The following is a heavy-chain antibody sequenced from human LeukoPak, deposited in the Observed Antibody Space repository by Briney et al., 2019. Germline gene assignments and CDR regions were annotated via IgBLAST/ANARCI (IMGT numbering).Heavy chain of an antibody. CDR1: GYTFTSYG. Sequence: GASVKISCKASGYTFTSYGISWVRQAPGQGLEWMGWISAYNGNTNYAQILQGRVTMTTDTSTSTAYMELRSLRSDDTAVYYCARGPLGRGWYYFDYWGQGTLVTVSS. CDR3: ARGPLGRGWYYFDY. V-gene: IGHV1-18*01. J-gene: IGHJ4*02. D-gene: IGHD6-19*01. CDR2: ISAYNGNT.